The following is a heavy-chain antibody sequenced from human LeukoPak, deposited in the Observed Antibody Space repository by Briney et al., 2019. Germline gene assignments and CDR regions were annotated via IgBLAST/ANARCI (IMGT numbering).Heavy chain of an antibody. D-gene: IGHD3-10*01. CDR1: GYTFNDYY. CDR2: IDPYSGGT. CDR3: ARGNYYGSGPLFDA. Sequence: ASVKVSCKASGYTFNDYYMHWVRQAPGQGLEWMGWIDPYSGGTNYAQKFQGRVTMTRDTSISTAYMELSRPSSDDTADYYCARGNYYGSGPLFDAWGQGTLVTVSS. J-gene: IGHJ5*02. V-gene: IGHV1-2*02.